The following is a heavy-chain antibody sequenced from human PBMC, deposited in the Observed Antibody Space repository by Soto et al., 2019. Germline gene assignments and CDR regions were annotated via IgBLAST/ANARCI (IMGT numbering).Heavy chain of an antibody. CDR2: IYYSGST. Sequence: SETLSLTCTVSGGSISSGGYYWSWIRQHPGKGLEWIGYIYYSGSTYYDPSLKSRVTISVDTSKNQFSLKLSSVTAADTAVYYCARVNFDRTYFAYWGQGSLVTVSS. CDR1: GGSISSGGYY. CDR3: ARVNFDRTYFAY. J-gene: IGHJ4*02. V-gene: IGHV4-31*03. D-gene: IGHD3-9*01.